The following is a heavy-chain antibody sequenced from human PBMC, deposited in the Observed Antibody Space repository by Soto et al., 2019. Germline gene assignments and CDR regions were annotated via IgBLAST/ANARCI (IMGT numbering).Heavy chain of an antibody. CDR1: GFTFSNYW. V-gene: IGHV3-74*01. J-gene: IGHJ4*02. D-gene: IGHD5-18*01. CDR2: VNSAGSQS. CDR3: ATGGYSYGWGY. Sequence: EVQLVESGGGLVQPGGSLRLSCVGSGFTFSNYWMHWVRQVPGKGQVWVSRVNSAGSQSSYADFVKGRFTVSRDNAKNTLYLEMNSLSADDTAVYYCATGGYSYGWGYWGQGTLVTVSS.